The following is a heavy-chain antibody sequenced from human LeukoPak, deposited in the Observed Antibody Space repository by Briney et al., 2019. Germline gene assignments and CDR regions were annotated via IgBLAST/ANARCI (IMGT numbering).Heavy chain of an antibody. CDR1: GFTFSNYW. CDR3: AKPWDY. Sequence: GGSLRLSCAASGFTFSNYWMSWVRQAPGKGLQWVANIKHDGSEKYYMDSVKGRFTIPRDNAKNSLYLQMNSPRAEDTAVYYCAKPWDYWGQGTLVTVSS. V-gene: IGHV3-7*05. CDR2: IKHDGSEK. J-gene: IGHJ4*02. D-gene: IGHD1-14*01.